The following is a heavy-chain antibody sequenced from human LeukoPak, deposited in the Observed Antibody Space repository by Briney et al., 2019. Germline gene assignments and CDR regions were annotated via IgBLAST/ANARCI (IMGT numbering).Heavy chain of an antibody. D-gene: IGHD3-3*01. J-gene: IGHJ5*02. CDR1: GYTFTDNY. V-gene: IGHV1-2*02. CDR3: AREGIKIFGGWAPFDP. Sequence: ASVKVSCKASGYTFTDNYIHWARQAPGQGLEWMGWINPLSGGPMYAQKFQGRVTMTRDTSLSTAYIELNGLKSDDTAIYYCAREGIKIFGGWAPFDPWGQGTLVTVS. CDR2: INPLSGGP.